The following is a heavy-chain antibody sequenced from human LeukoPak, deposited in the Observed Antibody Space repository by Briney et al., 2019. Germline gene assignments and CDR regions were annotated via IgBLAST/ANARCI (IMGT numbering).Heavy chain of an antibody. D-gene: IGHD3-22*01. CDR2: IPYDGNNK. V-gene: IGHV3-30*02. Sequence: PGGSLRLSCVASRFSFSSYGMHWVRPAPRKGLEWVAFIPYDGNNKYYADSVKGRFTISRDNSKNSLYLQMNSLRAEDMALYYCAKAESAYYYDSSGYYENWGQGTLVTVSS. CDR1: RFSFSSYG. CDR3: AKAESAYYYDSSGYYEN. J-gene: IGHJ4*02.